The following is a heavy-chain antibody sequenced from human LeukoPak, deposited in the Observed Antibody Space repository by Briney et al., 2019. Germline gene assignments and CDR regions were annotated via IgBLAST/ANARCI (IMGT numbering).Heavy chain of an antibody. CDR1: GFTCSSFW. CDR2: IKKDGSQK. J-gene: IGHJ4*02. V-gene: IGHV3-7*03. D-gene: IGHD3-3*01. CDR3: TRVFGGYDVSDY. Sequence: GGSPRLSCAASGFTCSSFWMSWVRQAPGKGLEWVANIKKDGSQKYYVDSVEGRFTISRDNAKNSLYLQMDSLRVDDTAVYYCTRVFGGYDVSDYWGQGTLVTVSS.